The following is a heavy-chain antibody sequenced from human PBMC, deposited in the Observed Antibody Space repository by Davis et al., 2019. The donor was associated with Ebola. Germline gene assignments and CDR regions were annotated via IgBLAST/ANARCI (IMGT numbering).Heavy chain of an antibody. V-gene: IGHV3-74*01. D-gene: IGHD4-17*01. J-gene: IGHJ2*01. CDR3: ARDGAYVTTPDWYFDL. CDR1: GFTFSDYW. CDR2: IKSDGSSI. Sequence: GESLKISCAGPGFTFSDYWMHWVRQAAGKGLVWVSRIKSDGSSISYADSVKGRFTISRDNAKNTLYLQMNSLRAEDTAVYYCARDGAYVTTPDWYFDLWGRGTLVTVSS.